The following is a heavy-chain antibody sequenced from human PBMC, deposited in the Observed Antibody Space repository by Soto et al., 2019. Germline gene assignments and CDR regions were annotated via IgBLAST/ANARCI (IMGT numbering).Heavy chain of an antibody. Sequence: EXLKISCKSSGYXFTSYLIVWVRQIPGKGLEWIGIIYPGDSDTRYSPSFQGQVTSSADKSISTAYLRWSSLKASDTAMYYCARPYYYDSGVGGGYDAFDIWGQGTMVTVS. D-gene: IGHD3-22*01. CDR1: GYXFTSYL. V-gene: IGHV5-51*01. CDR2: IYPGDSDT. J-gene: IGHJ3*02. CDR3: ARPYYYDSGVGGGYDAFDI.